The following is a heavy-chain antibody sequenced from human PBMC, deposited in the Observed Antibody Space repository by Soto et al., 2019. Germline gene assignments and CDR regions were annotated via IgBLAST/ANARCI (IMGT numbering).Heavy chain of an antibody. J-gene: IGHJ6*02. CDR1: GLSVSTHF. CDR2: IYSGGKT. CDR3: TRDAPGERPYYFYYYGMDV. Sequence: QLVESGGGLIQPGESLKLSCAASGLSVSTHFMSWVRQAPGKGLEWLAVIYSGGKTFYADSVKGRFTISKDNSKNTLSLQMNSLRAEDTAVYYCTRDAPGERPYYFYYYGMDVWGQGTTVTVSS. V-gene: IGHV3-53*01.